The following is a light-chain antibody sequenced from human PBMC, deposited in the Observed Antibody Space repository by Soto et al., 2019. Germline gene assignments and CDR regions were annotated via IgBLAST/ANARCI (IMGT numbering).Light chain of an antibody. V-gene: IGLV3-1*01. CDR2: QDS. CDR3: QAWGSSTNV. Sequence: SYELTQPPSVSVSPGQTASITCSGDKLGDRYACWYQQKPGQSPVLVIYQDSKRPSGIPERFSGSNSGNTATLTISGTQAMDEADYYSQAWGSSTNVFGTGTKLTVL. J-gene: IGLJ1*01. CDR1: KLGDRY.